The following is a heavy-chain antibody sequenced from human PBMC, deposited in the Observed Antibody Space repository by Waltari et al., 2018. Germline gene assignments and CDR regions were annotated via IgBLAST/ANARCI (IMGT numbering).Heavy chain of an antibody. CDR2: INFSGST. J-gene: IGHJ6*03. CDR1: GGSISSYY. D-gene: IGHD2-2*01. CDR3: ARAEYQPYYYYYDMDV. V-gene: IGHV4-59*01. Sequence: QVQLQESGPGLVKPSETLSLTCTVSGGSISSYYWSWIRQPPGKGLAWIGYINFSGSTNDNPSLKSRVTISVDTSNNQFSLKLSSGTAADTAVYYGARAEYQPYYYYYDMDVWGKGTTVTISS.